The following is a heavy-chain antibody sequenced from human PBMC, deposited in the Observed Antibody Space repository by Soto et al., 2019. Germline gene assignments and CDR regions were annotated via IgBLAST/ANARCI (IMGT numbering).Heavy chain of an antibody. CDR1: GFTFSSYA. CDR2: ISGSGGST. CDR3: AKLHYYDSSGYSMIRPV. J-gene: IGHJ6*02. Sequence: EVQLLESGGGLVQPGGSLRLSCAASGFTFSSYAMNWVRQAPGRGLEWVSTISGSGGSTYYADSVKGRFTISRDNSKKTLYLQMNSLRAEDTAVYYCAKLHYYDSSGYSMIRPVWGQGTTVTVSS. V-gene: IGHV3-23*01. D-gene: IGHD3-22*01.